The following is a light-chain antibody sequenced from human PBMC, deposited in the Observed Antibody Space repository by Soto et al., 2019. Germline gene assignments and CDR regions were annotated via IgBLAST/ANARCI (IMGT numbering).Light chain of an antibody. J-gene: IGLJ1*01. V-gene: IGLV4-69*01. CDR2: LNSDGSH. CDR1: SGHSSYA. CDR3: QTWGTGIHV. Sequence: QPVLTQSPSASASLGASVKLTCTLNSGHSSYAIAWHQQQPEKGPRYLMKLNSDGSHSKGDGIPDRFSGSSSGAERYLIISSLQSEDEADYYCQTWGTGIHVFGTGTKLTVL.